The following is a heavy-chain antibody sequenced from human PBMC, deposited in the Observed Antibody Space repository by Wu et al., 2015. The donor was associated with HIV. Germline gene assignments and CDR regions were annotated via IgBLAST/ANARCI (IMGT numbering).Heavy chain of an antibody. CDR1: GGTFSNYA. CDR2: IIPMFGTA. V-gene: IGHV1-69*05. Sequence: QLVQSGAEVKKPGSSVKLSCKASGGTFSNYAMNWVRQAPGQGLEWMGGIIPMFGTANYAQKFQGSVSITSDEAASTAYMELSSLRSEDTAVYYCARDRSVVVVPAAIGACAFDIWGQGTMVTVSS. J-gene: IGHJ3*02. D-gene: IGHD2-2*01. CDR3: ARDRSVVVVPAAIGACAFDI.